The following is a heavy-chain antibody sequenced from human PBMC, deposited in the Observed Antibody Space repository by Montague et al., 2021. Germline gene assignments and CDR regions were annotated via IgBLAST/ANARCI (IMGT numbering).Heavy chain of an antibody. CDR3: ARDGPRTHYFVY. CDR1: VFTFSSYA. Sequence: SLRLSCAASVFTFSSYAMSWVRQTPGQGLEWVSTMNAGSGNTYYADSVKGRFTISRDNSKNTLYLQMNSLRAEDTAVYYCARDGPRTHYFVYWGQGALVTVPS. V-gene: IGHV3-23*01. D-gene: IGHD2-2*01. CDR2: MNAGSGNT. J-gene: IGHJ4*02.